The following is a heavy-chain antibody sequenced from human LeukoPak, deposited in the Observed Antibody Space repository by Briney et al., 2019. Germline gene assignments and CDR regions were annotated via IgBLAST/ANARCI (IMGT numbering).Heavy chain of an antibody. CDR2: IYSGGST. J-gene: IGHJ5*02. CDR3: ARAWDSSGWYWFDP. Sequence: PGGSLRLSCAASGFTVSSNYMSWVRQAPGKGLEWVSVIYSGGSTYYADSEKGRFTISRDNSKNTLYLQMNSLRAEDTAVYYCARAWDSSGWYWFDPWGQGTLVTVSS. CDR1: GFTVSSNY. V-gene: IGHV3-53*01. D-gene: IGHD6-19*01.